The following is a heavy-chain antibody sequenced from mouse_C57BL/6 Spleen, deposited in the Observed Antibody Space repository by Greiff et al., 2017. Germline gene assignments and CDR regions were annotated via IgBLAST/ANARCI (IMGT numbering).Heavy chain of an antibody. Sequence: QVQLQQSGAELARPGASVKLSCKASGYTFTSYGISWVKQRTGQGLEWIGEIYPRSGNTYYNEKFKGKATLTADKSSSTAYMELRSLTSEDSAVYLCAREANSSGCAMYYWGHGTSVTVAS. V-gene: IGHV1-81*01. CDR2: IYPRSGNT. D-gene: IGHD3-2*02. CDR3: AREANSSGCAMYY. CDR1: GYTFTSYG. J-gene: IGHJ4*01.